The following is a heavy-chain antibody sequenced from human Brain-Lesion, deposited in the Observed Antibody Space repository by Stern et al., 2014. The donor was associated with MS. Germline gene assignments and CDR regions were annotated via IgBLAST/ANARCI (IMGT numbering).Heavy chain of an antibody. CDR2: IYYSGNT. J-gene: IGHJ5*02. D-gene: IGHD2-15*01. Sequence: VQLVESGPGLVKPSETLSLTCTVAGGSVSSTSYAWAWIRQPPGKGLEWIGTIYYSGNTYYSPSLKSRPPISRTPSKNQSPLQLRFVTAADTAVYYCAGEEDIRYCSGGSCTGNWFDPWGQGTLVTVSS. V-gene: IGHV4-39*01. CDR1: GGSVSSTSYA. CDR3: AGEEDIRYCSGGSCTGNWFDP.